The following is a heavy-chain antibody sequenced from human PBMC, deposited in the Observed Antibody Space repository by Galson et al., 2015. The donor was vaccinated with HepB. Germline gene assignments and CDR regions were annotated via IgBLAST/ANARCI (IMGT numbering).Heavy chain of an antibody. D-gene: IGHD7-27*01. J-gene: IGHJ4*02. CDR2: ISYDGSNK. CDR3: VRDPPLGAPFDY. CDR1: GFTFSSYA. V-gene: IGHV3-30*04. Sequence: SLRLSCAASGFTFSSYAMHRVRQAPGKGLEWVAVISYDGSNKYYADSVKGRFTISRDNSKNTLYLQMNSLRVEDTAIYYCVRDPPLGAPFDYWGQGTLVTVSS.